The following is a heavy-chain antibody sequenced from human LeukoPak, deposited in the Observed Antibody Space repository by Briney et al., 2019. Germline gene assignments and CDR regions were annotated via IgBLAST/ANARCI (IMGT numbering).Heavy chain of an antibody. V-gene: IGHV1-2*02. J-gene: IGHJ4*02. Sequence: ASVKVSCKASGYTFTGYYMHRVRQAPGQGLEWIGWINPNSGGTNYAQKFQGRVTMTRDTSISTAYMELSRLRSDDTAVYYCARGPSYYYDSSGYCLYWGQGTLVTVSS. CDR1: GYTFTGYY. CDR3: ARGPSYYYDSSGYCLY. D-gene: IGHD3-22*01. CDR2: INPNSGGT.